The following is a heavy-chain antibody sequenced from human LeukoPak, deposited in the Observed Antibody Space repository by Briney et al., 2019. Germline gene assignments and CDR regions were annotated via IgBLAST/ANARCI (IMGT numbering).Heavy chain of an antibody. V-gene: IGHV3-20*04. D-gene: IGHD3/OR15-3a*01. J-gene: IGHJ6*03. Sequence: RPGGSLRLSCAASGFTFDDYGMSWVRQAPGKGLEWVSGINWNGGSTGYVDSVKGRFTISRDNAKNSLYLQMNSLRAEDTALYYCARDQGLSSYYYYMDVWGKGTTVTVSS. CDR1: GFTFDDYG. CDR2: INWNGGST. CDR3: ARDQGLSSYYYYMDV.